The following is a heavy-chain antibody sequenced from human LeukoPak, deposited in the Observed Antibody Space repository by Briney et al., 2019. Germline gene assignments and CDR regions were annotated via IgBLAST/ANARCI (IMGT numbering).Heavy chain of an antibody. CDR1: RFIFSTYA. CDR2: YSGSGGGA. J-gene: IGHJ4*02. Sequence: PGGSQRLSCAASRFIFSTYAMSWVRQAPGKGLEWVSAYSGSGGGAYYADSEKGRFTISTANSKNTLYLQMKSLRAEDKAVYYYSKGAGYSRHDLSSYFDYWGQGTLVTVSP. V-gene: IGHV3-23*01. CDR3: SKGAGYSRHDLSSYFDY. D-gene: IGHD5-12*01.